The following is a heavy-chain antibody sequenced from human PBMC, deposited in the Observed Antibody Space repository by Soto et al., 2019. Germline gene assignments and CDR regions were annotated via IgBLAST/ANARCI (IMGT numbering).Heavy chain of an antibody. J-gene: IGHJ4*02. Sequence: SGPTLVNPTQTLTLTCTFSGFSLTTSGVAVGWNRQPPEMALWCFDLFDWFVDTYYIFFLKTRLSFSKYTSKTQVVLTLTNMDSLDTATYFCARDPKGARYFDYWGQGTLVTVSS. CDR3: ARDPKGARYFDY. D-gene: IGHD1-26*01. V-gene: IGHV2-70*12. CDR1: GFSLTTSGVA. CDR2: FDWFVDT.